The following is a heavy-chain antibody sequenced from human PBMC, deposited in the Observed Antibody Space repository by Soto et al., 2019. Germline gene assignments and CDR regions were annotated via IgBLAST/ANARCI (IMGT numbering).Heavy chain of an antibody. CDR2: MRPDSGGA. V-gene: IGHV1-2*02. J-gene: IGHJ4*02. CDR1: GYTFTGYY. Sequence: QVQLVQSGAEVKKPGASVKVSCKASGYTFTGYYLHWIRQAPGQGLEWMGWMRPDSGGANYAQKFQGRVSMTRDTSISTFYMELSRLRSEDTAVYYCARDPHEGVYDYWGQGTLVTVSS. D-gene: IGHD3-16*01. CDR3: ARDPHEGVYDY.